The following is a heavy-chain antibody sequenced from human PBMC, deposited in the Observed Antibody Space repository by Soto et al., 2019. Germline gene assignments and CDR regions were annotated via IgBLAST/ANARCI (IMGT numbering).Heavy chain of an antibody. D-gene: IGHD2-15*01. J-gene: IGHJ4*02. CDR2: ISGSGGTT. CDR1: GFTCNNYA. Sequence: PRGSLRLSCAASGFTCNNYAMSWFRQAPGKGLDWVSGISGSGGTTYYADSVKGRFTISRDNSKNTLFLGMNSLRGDDTAVYYCAKAFYPCSRGFCYVGTFHYWGQGTLVTVSS. CDR3: AKAFYPCSRGFCYVGTFHY. V-gene: IGHV3-23*01.